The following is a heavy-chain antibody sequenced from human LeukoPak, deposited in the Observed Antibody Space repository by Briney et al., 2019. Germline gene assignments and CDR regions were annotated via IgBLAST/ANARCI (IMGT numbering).Heavy chain of an antibody. D-gene: IGHD3-3*01. J-gene: IGHJ5*02. Sequence: SETLSLTCAVYGESFSGYYWSWIRQPPEKGLEWIGEINHNGSTNYNPSLKSRVTISVDTSKNQFSLKLSSVTAADTAVYYCARGLVDFWRVKRGFDPWGQGTLVTVSS. V-gene: IGHV4-34*01. CDR1: GESFSGYY. CDR3: ARGLVDFWRVKRGFDP. CDR2: INHNGST.